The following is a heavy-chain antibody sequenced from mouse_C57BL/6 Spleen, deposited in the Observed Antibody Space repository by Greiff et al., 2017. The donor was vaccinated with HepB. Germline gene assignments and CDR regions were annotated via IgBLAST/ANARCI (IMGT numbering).Heavy chain of an antibody. V-gene: IGHV5-4*03. CDR1: GFTFSSYA. Sequence: EVNLVESGGGLVKPGGSLKLSCAASGFTFSSYAMSWVRQTPEKRLEWVATISDGGSYTYYPDNVKGRITISRDNAKNNLYLQMSHLKSEDTAMYDCARSAQARIYYYFDYWGQGTTLTVSS. CDR3: ARSAQARIYYYFDY. CDR2: ISDGGSYT. J-gene: IGHJ2*01. D-gene: IGHD3-2*02.